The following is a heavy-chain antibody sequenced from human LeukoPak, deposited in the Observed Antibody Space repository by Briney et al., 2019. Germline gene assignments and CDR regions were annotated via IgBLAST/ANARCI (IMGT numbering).Heavy chain of an antibody. J-gene: IGHJ4*02. Sequence: GGSLRLSCAASGFTFSTYAMSWVRQAPGKGLEWVSVIGNSGGRTFYADSVKGRFTISRDNSRNTVHLQMNFLRAEDTAVYFCAKRASGSGTSLYHFDYCGQGALVTVSS. CDR2: IGNSGGRT. V-gene: IGHV3-23*01. CDR3: AKRASGSGTSLYHFDY. D-gene: IGHD3-10*01. CDR1: GFTFSTYA.